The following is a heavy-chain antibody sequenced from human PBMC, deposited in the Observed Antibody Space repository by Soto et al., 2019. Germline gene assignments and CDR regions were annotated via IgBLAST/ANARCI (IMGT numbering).Heavy chain of an antibody. V-gene: IGHV3-23*01. CDR1: GFSFSNFA. CDR3: ARSEGADGVVWFDT. CDR2: IRGSGAES. Sequence: EVQLLQSGGDLVQPGGSLRVSCVASGFSFSNFAMSWVRQAPGKGLDWVSGIRGSGAESHYADSVRGRFTISRDNSKNTVYLEMHSLNVGDTAVYYCARSEGADGVVWFDTWGQGTLVTVSS. J-gene: IGHJ5*02. D-gene: IGHD1-26*01.